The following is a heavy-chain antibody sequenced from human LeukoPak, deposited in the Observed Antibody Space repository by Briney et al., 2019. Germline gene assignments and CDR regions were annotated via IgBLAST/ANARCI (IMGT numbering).Heavy chain of an antibody. CDR1: GYTFTSYA. Sequence: ASVKVSCKASGYTFTSYAMNWVRQAPGQGLEWMGWINTNTGNPTYAQGFTGRFVFSLDTSVSTAYLQISSLKAEDTAVYYCARVVKQWLAPHYFDYWGQGTLVTASS. J-gene: IGHJ4*02. CDR3: ARVVKQWLAPHYFDY. V-gene: IGHV7-4-1*02. D-gene: IGHD6-19*01. CDR2: INTNTGNP.